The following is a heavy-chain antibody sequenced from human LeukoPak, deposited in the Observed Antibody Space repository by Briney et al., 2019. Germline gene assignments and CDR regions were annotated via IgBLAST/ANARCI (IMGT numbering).Heavy chain of an antibody. CDR2: ISGSGGST. CDR1: GFTFSSYA. Sequence: GGSLRLSCAASGFTFSSYAMSWVRQAPGKGLEWVSVISGSGGSTYYADSVKGRFTISRDNSKNTLYLQMNSLRAEDTAVYYCAKNYDFWSGYLNWGQGTLVTVSS. D-gene: IGHD3-3*01. V-gene: IGHV3-23*01. J-gene: IGHJ4*02. CDR3: AKNYDFWSGYLN.